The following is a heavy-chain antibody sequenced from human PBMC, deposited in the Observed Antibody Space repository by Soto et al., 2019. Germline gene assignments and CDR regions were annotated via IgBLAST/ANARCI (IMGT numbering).Heavy chain of an antibody. D-gene: IGHD3-10*01. CDR2: ISAYNGNT. V-gene: IGHV1-18*01. CDR3: ASAAQYYPSTVRGGGYYYYYGMDV. CDR1: DYTFAAYG. J-gene: IGHJ6*02. Sequence: QVQLVQSGAEVKKPGASVKVSCKASDYTFAAYGITWVRQAPGQGLEWMGWISAYNGNTKYPQKLQGRVTMTTDTSTRTAYMGVRRLITEDAGVYFLASAAQYYPSTVRGGGYYYYYGMDVWGQGTAVTVSS.